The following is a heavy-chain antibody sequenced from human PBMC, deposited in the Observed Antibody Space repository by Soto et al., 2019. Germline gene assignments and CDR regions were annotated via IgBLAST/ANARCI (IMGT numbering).Heavy chain of an antibody. Sequence: QVQLQESGPGLVKPSQTLSLTCTVSGGSISSGGYYWSWIRQHPGKGLEWIGYIYYSGSTYYNPSLKSLVTISVDTSKNQFSLKLSSVTAADTAVYYCARVMSLYDSSGFTRGAFDIWGQGTMVTVSS. D-gene: IGHD3-22*01. CDR3: ARVMSLYDSSGFTRGAFDI. J-gene: IGHJ3*02. CDR1: GGSISSGGYY. CDR2: IYYSGST. V-gene: IGHV4-31*01.